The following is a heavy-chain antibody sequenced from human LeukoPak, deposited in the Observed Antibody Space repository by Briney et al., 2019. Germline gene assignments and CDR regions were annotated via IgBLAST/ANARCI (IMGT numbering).Heavy chain of an antibody. Sequence: GSLRLSCAASGFTFGTYAMTWVRQAPGKGLEWVSVISGSGGSTNYADSVKGRFIISRDNSRNTLFLQMNSLRAEDTAVYYCAKAPPYKKYFDYWGQGTLVTVSS. D-gene: IGHD1-1*01. V-gene: IGHV3-23*01. J-gene: IGHJ4*02. CDR3: AKAPPYKKYFDY. CDR1: GFTFGTYA. CDR2: ISGSGGST.